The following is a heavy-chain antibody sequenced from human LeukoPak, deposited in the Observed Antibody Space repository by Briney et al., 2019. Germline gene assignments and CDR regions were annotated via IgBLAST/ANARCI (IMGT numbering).Heavy chain of an antibody. CDR1: GFTFSSYS. Sequence: PGGSLRLSCAASGFTFSSYSMNWVRQAPGKGLQWVSSISSSGHYMYYADSVKGRFTISRDNAKNSLYLHMNSLRAEDTAVYYCARDTALSDFDCWGQGTLVTVSS. V-gene: IGHV3-21*01. CDR2: ISSSGHYM. J-gene: IGHJ4*02. D-gene: IGHD4-17*01. CDR3: ARDTALSDFDC.